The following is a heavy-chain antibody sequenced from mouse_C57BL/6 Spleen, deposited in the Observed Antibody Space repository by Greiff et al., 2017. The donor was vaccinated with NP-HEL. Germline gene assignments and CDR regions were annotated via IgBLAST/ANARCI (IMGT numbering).Heavy chain of an antibody. CDR2: IYPGDGDT. J-gene: IGHJ1*03. CDR1: GYAFSSYW. V-gene: IGHV1-80*01. D-gene: IGHD2-4*01. CDR3: ARKGPYYDYEGYFDV. Sequence: QVQLQQSGAELVKPGASVKISCKASGYAFSSYWMNWVKQRPGKGLEWIGQIYPGDGDTNYNGKFKGKATLTADKSSSTAYMQLSSLTSEDSAVYFCARKGPYYDYEGYFDVWGTGTTVTVSS.